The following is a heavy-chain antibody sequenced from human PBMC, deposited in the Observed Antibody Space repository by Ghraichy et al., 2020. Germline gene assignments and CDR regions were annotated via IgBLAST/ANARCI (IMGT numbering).Heavy chain of an antibody. CDR1: GGFIGHFY. D-gene: IGHD3-10*01. CDR3: ARTYGSGKNWLDP. CDR2: VSFSGRT. V-gene: IGHV4-59*01. Sequence: TLSLTCTVSGGFIGHFYWAWIRQPPEKGLEWIGNVSFSGRTTYNPSLKSRVAISVDTSKNQFSLKLNSVTAADTAVYYCARTYGSGKNWLDPWGQGTLVTVSS. J-gene: IGHJ5*02.